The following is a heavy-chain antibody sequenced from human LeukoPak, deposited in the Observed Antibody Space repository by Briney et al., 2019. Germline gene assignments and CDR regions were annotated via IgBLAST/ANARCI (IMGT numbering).Heavy chain of an antibody. CDR2: ISSSSSYI. Sequence: PGGSLRLSCAASGFTFSSYSMTWVRQAPGKGLEWVSSISSSSSYIYYADSVKGRFTISRDNAKNSLYLQMNSLRAEDTAVYYCARDQFDFWSGPNWYFDLWGRGTLVTVSS. V-gene: IGHV3-21*01. CDR1: GFTFSSYS. CDR3: ARDQFDFWSGPNWYFDL. D-gene: IGHD3-3*01. J-gene: IGHJ2*01.